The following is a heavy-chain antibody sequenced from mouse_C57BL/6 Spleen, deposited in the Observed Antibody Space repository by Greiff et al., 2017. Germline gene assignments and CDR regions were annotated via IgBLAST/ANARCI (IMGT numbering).Heavy chain of an antibody. CDR1: GYSFTDYN. V-gene: IGHV1-39*01. CDR2: INPNYGTT. Sequence: EVQLQQSGPELVKPGASVKISCKASGYSFTDYNMNWVKQSNGKSLEWIGVINPNYGTTCYNQKFKGKATLTVDQSSSTAYMLLNILTSEDSAVYYCARHYSNYSAWFAYWGQGTLVTVSA. J-gene: IGHJ3*01. CDR3: ARHYSNYSAWFAY. D-gene: IGHD2-5*01.